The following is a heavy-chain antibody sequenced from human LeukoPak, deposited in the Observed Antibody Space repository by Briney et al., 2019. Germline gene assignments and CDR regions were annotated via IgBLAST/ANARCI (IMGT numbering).Heavy chain of an antibody. CDR1: GGSISSDDYY. V-gene: IGHV4-30-4*01. J-gene: IGHJ5*02. Sequence: KTSQTLSLTCTVSGGSISSDDYYWRWIRQPPGKGLEWIGYIYYSGSTYYNPSFKSRVTISVDTSKNQFSLKLSSVTAADTAVYYCARLPYSSSLNGDWFDPWGQGTLVTVSS. CDR3: ARLPYSSSLNGDWFDP. D-gene: IGHD6-13*01. CDR2: IYYSGST.